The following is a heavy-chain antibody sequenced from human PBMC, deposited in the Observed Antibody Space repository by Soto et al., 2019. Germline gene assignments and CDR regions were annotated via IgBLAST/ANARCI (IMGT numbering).Heavy chain of an antibody. D-gene: IGHD6-19*01. CDR2: ISFGGGST. J-gene: IGHJ4*02. V-gene: IGHV3-23*01. CDR1: GFTFGSYA. CDR3: ATDSFRSGIAVAGNY. Sequence: EVQLLESGGGLVQPGGSLRLSCAASGFTFGSYAMTWVRQAPGKGLEWVSAISFGGGSTYYADSVKGRFTISRDNSKNTLYLQMTSLIAEDTAIYYCATDSFRSGIAVAGNYWGQGTLVTGSS.